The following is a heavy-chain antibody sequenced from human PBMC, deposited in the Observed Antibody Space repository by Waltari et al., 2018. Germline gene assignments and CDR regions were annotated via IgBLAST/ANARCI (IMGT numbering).Heavy chain of an antibody. CDR2: IIPIFGTA. V-gene: IGHV1-69*12. CDR3: ARGMATIYSYYYYYMDV. CDR1: GGTFSSYA. D-gene: IGHD5-12*01. J-gene: IGHJ6*03. Sequence: QVQLVQSGAAVKKPGSSVKVSCKASGGTFSSYAISWVRQAPGQGLEWMGGIIPIFGTANYAQKFQGRVTITADESTSTAYMELSSLRSEDTAVYYCARGMATIYSYYYYYMDVWGKGTTVTVSS.